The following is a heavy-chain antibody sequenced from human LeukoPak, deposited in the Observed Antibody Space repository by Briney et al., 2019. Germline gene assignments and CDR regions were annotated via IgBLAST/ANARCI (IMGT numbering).Heavy chain of an antibody. CDR2: INRDGSER. CDR3: ARRNVMDV. V-gene: IGHV3-7*03. J-gene: IGHJ6*02. CDR1: ESTFSNYW. Sequence: QPGGSLRLSCTDSESTFSNYWMSWVRQAPGKGLEWVANINRDGSERYYVDPVKGRFTISRDDAKSSLYLQMNSLRAEDTAVYYCARRNVMDVWGQGTTVIVFS.